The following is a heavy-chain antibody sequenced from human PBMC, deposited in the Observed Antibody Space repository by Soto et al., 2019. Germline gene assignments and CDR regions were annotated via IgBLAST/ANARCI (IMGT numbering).Heavy chain of an antibody. V-gene: IGHV5-51*01. CDR2: IYPGDSDT. CDR1: GYSFTSYW. Sequence: LKISCKGSGYSFTSYWIGWVRQMPGKGLELMGIIYPGDSDTRYSPSFQGQVTISADKSISTAYLQWSSLKASDTAMYYCARTAAAGKYYYGMDVWGQGTTVTVSS. CDR3: ARTAAAGKYYYGMDV. D-gene: IGHD6-13*01. J-gene: IGHJ6*02.